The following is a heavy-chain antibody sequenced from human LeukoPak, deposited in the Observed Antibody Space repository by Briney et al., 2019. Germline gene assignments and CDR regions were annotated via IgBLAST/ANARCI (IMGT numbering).Heavy chain of an antibody. D-gene: IGHD6-19*01. CDR2: INSDGSST. CDR1: GFTFSGYW. Sequence: GGSLRLSCAASGFTFSGYWMHWVRQAPGKGLVWVSRINSDGSSTSYADSVKGRFTISRDNAENSLHLQMNSLRAEDTAVYYCVREGGSGWYSGWFDPWGQGTLVTVSS. CDR3: VREGGSGWYSGWFDP. J-gene: IGHJ5*02. V-gene: IGHV3-74*01.